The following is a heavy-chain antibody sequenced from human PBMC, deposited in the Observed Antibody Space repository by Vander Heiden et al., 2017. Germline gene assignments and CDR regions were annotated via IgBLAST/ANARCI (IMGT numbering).Heavy chain of an antibody. J-gene: IGHJ6*02. D-gene: IGHD5-18*01. CDR2: LSYDGTNA. CDR3: ARGHSYGFDDYSGIAV. CDR1: GFTFSTFA. V-gene: IGHV3-30-3*01. Sequence: QVQLVESGGGVVPPGQSLLLSCAASGFTFSTFAMHWVRQAPGKGLEWVAILSYDGTNAYYADSVRGRFTITRDNSKSTLSLQINSLTAADTAVYYCARGHSYGFDDYSGIAVWGQGTTVIV.